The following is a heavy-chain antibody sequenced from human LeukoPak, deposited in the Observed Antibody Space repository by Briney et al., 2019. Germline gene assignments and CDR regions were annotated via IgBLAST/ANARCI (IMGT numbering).Heavy chain of an antibody. V-gene: IGHV3-43D*03. CDR1: GFTFGDYA. J-gene: IGHJ6*02. CDR2: ITWNGGRT. D-gene: IGHD1-1*01. CDR3: AKDMGSRNWNDYYYGMDV. Sequence: GGSLRLSCTASGFTFGDYAMSWVRQAPGKGLEWVSLITWNGGRTYYADSVKGRFTISRDNSKNSLYLQMNSLRGEDTALYYCAKDMGSRNWNDYYYGMDVWGQGTTVTVSS.